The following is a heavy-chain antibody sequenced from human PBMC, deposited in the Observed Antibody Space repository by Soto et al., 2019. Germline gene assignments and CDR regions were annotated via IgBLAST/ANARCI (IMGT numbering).Heavy chain of an antibody. Sequence: VQLVQSGAEVKKPGSSVKVSCKASGGTFSSYTISWVRQAPGQGLEWMGRIIPILGIANYAQKFQGRVTITADKSTSTAYMELSSLRSEDTAVYYCATGGYCSGGSCYSGGEGNWFDPWGQGTLVTVSS. CDR1: GGTFSSYT. CDR3: ATGGYCSGGSCYSGGEGNWFDP. CDR2: IIPILGIA. J-gene: IGHJ5*02. V-gene: IGHV1-69*02. D-gene: IGHD2-15*01.